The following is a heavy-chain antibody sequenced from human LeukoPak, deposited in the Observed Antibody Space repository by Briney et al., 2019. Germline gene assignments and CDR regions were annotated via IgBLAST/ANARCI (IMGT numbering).Heavy chain of an antibody. CDR2: INPSGGST. D-gene: IGHD4-17*01. Sequence: GASVKVSCKASGYTFTSYYMHWVRQAPGQGLEWMGIINPSGGSTSYAQKFQERVTITRDMSTSTAYMELSSLRSEDTAVYYCATRAPTVTTPRDYWGQGTLVTVSS. V-gene: IGHV1-46*01. CDR3: ATRAPTVTTPRDY. J-gene: IGHJ4*02. CDR1: GYTFTSYY.